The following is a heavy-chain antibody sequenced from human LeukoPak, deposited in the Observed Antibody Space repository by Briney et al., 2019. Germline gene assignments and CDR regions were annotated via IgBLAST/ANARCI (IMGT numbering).Heavy chain of an antibody. CDR1: GFTFNSYE. Sequence: GGSLRLSCAASGFTFNSYEMNWVRQAPGKGLEWVSYISSSGSTIYYADSVKGRFTISRDNAKNSLYLQMNSLRAEDTAVYYCARDSGQWLVLNWFDPWGQGTLVTVSS. CDR3: ARDSGQWLVLNWFDP. V-gene: IGHV3-48*03. D-gene: IGHD6-19*01. CDR2: ISSSGSTI. J-gene: IGHJ5*02.